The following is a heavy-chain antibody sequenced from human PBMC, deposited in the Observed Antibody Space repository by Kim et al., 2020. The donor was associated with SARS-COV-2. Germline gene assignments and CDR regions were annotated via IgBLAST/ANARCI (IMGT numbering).Heavy chain of an antibody. Sequence: ASVKVSCKASGYKFTDYFLAWVRQAPGQGLQWLGWISPKDGDTKYGARFQDKVTMTLDTSIDTVFLALSGLAPDDTAIYYCVRSRSFYFDVWGQGSLVTV. V-gene: IGHV1-2*07. CDR1: GYKFTDYF. D-gene: IGHD2-2*01. J-gene: IGHJ4*02. CDR2: ISPKDGDT. CDR3: VRSRSFYFDV.